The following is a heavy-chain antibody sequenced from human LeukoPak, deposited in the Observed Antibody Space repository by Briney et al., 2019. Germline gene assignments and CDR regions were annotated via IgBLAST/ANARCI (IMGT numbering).Heavy chain of an antibody. Sequence: ASVKVSCKVSGYTLTELSMHWVRRAPGKGLEWMGGFDPEDGETIYAQKFQGRVTITTDESTSTAYMELSSLRSEDTAVYYCARPGDWGPFDAFDIWGQGTMVTVSS. J-gene: IGHJ3*02. CDR1: GYTLTELS. V-gene: IGHV1-24*01. CDR2: FDPEDGET. D-gene: IGHD2-21*01. CDR3: ARPGDWGPFDAFDI.